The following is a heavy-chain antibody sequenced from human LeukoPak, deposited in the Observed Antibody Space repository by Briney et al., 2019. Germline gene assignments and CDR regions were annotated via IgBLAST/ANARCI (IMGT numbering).Heavy chain of an antibody. CDR1: GFTFSSYS. D-gene: IGHD3-3*01. J-gene: IGHJ4*02. CDR2: ISSSSYI. V-gene: IGHV3-21*01. Sequence: GGSLRLSCAASGFTFSSYSMNWVRQAPGKGLEWVSSISSSSYIYYADSVKGRFTISRDNAKNSLYLQMNSLRAEDTAVYYCARGITIFGVVTGYWGQGTLVTVSS. CDR3: ARGITIFGVVTGY.